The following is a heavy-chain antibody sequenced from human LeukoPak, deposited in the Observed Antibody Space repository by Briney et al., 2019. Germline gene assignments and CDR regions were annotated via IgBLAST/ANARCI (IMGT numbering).Heavy chain of an antibody. CDR1: GFTFSSYE. J-gene: IGHJ4*02. D-gene: IGHD1-26*01. V-gene: IGHV3-48*03. CDR3: ARDRIGAHTSLDY. CDR2: IISSGNTI. Sequence: GGPLRLSCAASGFTFSSYEMNWVRQAPGKGLEWISYIISSGNTIYYADSVKGRFTISRDNAKNSLFLQMNSLRAEDTAVYYCARDRIGAHTSLDYWGQGTLVTVSS.